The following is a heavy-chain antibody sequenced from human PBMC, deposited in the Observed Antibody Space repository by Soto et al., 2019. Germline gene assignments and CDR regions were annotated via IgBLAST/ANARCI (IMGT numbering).Heavy chain of an antibody. Sequence: GGSLRLSCAASGFTFSSYAMSWVRQAPGKGLEWVSAISGSGGSTYYADSVKGRFTISRDNSKNTLYLQMNSLRAEDTAVYYCAKDPYGDYTFACYFDYWGQGTLVTVSS. CDR1: GFTFSSYA. CDR3: AKDPYGDYTFACYFDY. J-gene: IGHJ4*02. V-gene: IGHV3-23*01. CDR2: ISGSGGST. D-gene: IGHD4-17*01.